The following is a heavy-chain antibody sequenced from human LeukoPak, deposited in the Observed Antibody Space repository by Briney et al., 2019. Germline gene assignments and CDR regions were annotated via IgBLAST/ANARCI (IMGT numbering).Heavy chain of an antibody. CDR2: MNPNSGNT. J-gene: IGHJ6*02. V-gene: IGHV1-8*01. CDR1: GYTFTSYD. CDR3: ARDTLPAAPGDDYYYGMDV. D-gene: IGHD2-2*01. Sequence: ASVKVSCKASGYTFTSYDINWVRQATGQGLEWMGWMNPNSGNTGYAQKFQGRVTMTRNTSISTAYMELSSLRSEDTAVYYCARDTLPAAPGDDYYYGMDVWGRGTTVTVSS.